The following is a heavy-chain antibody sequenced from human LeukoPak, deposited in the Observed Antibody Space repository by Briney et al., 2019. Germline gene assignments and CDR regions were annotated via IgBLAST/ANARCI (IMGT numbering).Heavy chain of an antibody. D-gene: IGHD3-22*01. J-gene: IGHJ4*02. CDR2: FDPEDGET. CDR3: ATGPEVVVITDLYYFDY. Sequence: ASVKVSCKVSGYTLTELSMHWVRQAPGKGLEWMGGFDPEDGETIYAQKFQGRVTMTEDTSTDTAYMELSSLRSEDTAVYYCATGPEVVVITDLYYFDYWGRGTLVTVSS. CDR1: GYTLTELS. V-gene: IGHV1-24*01.